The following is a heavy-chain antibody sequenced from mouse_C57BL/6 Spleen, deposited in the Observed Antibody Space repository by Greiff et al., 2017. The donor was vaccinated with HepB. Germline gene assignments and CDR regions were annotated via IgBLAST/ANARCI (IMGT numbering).Heavy chain of an antibody. V-gene: IGHV1-82*01. Sequence: VQWVESGPELVKPGASVKISCKASGYAFSSSWMNWVKQRPGKGLEWIGRIYPGDGDTNYNGKFKGKATLTADKSSSTAYMQLSSLTSEDSAVYFCARKRDGLDYWGQGTTLTVSS. CDR3: ARKRDGLDY. J-gene: IGHJ2*01. CDR1: GYAFSSSW. D-gene: IGHD2-3*01. CDR2: IYPGDGDT.